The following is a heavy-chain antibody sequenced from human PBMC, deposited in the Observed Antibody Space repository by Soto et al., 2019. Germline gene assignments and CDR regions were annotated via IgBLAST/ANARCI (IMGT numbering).Heavy chain of an antibody. V-gene: IGHV1-69*13. CDR1: GGTFSSYA. CDR2: ITPIFGTA. Sequence: ASVKVSCKASGGTFSSYAISWVRQAPGQGLEWMGGITPIFGTANYAQKFQGRVTITADESTSTAYMELSSLRSEDTAAYYCARDLGPRGYGGIHDAFDIWGQGTMVTVSS. CDR3: ARDLGPRGYGGIHDAFDI. J-gene: IGHJ3*02. D-gene: IGHD4-17*01.